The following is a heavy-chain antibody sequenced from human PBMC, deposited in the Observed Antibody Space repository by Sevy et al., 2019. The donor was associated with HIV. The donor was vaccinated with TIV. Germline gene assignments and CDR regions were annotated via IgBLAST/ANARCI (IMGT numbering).Heavy chain of an antibody. Sequence: GGSLRLSCAASGFTFSSYGMHWVRQAPGKGLEWVAVIWYDGSNKYYSDSVKGRFTISRDNSKNTLYLQMNSLRAEDTAVYYCARDVEGGSYTDGECAFDIWGQGTMVTVSS. J-gene: IGHJ3*02. CDR1: GFTFSSYG. CDR3: ARDVEGGSYTDGECAFDI. V-gene: IGHV3-33*01. CDR2: IWYDGSNK. D-gene: IGHD1-26*01.